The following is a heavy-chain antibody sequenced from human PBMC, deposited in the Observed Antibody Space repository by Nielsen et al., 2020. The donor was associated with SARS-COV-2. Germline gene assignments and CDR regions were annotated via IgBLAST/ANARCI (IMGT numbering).Heavy chain of an antibody. CDR3: AKDGLGYCSGGSCYWVDY. J-gene: IGHJ4*02. CDR2: IKQDGSAK. V-gene: IGHV3-7*01. D-gene: IGHD2-15*01. CDR1: RFTFSSYW. Sequence: GGSLRLSCAASRFTFSSYWMNWVRQAPGKGLEWVANIKQDGSAKYYGDSVKGRFTISRDNAKNSLYLQMNSLRAEDTAVYYCAKDGLGYCSGGSCYWVDYWGQGTLVTVSS.